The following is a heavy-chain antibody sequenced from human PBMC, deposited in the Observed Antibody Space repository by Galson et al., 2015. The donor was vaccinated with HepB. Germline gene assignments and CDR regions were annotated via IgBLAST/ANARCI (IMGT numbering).Heavy chain of an antibody. J-gene: IGHJ6*04. CDR3: ARERFMDV. CDR1: EFTLSSTH. CDR2: IYSGGAT. V-gene: IGHV3-53*01. Sequence: SLRLSCAASEFTLSSTHLTWVRQAPGTGLEWVALIYSGGATEYADSVKGRFTISRDNFKNTVYLQMNSLRVEDTAIYYCARERFMDVWGGGTTVTVSS.